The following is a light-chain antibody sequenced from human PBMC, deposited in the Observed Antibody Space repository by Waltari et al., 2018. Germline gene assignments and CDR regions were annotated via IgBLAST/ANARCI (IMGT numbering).Light chain of an antibody. J-gene: IGKJ4*01. CDR1: QNHSSY. CDR2: DAS. CDR3: QQRSNWPLT. V-gene: IGKV3-11*01. Sequence: EIVLTQSPATLSLSPGERATLSCRASQNHSSYFAWYQQKPGQPPSLLIYDASNTAAGIPARFSGTLSGTDVNLTISSLVPEEFVVSYCQQRSNWPLTFGGGTKVEL.